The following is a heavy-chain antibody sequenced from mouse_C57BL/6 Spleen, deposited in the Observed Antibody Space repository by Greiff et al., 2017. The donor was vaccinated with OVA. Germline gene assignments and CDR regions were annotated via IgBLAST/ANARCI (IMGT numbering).Heavy chain of an antibody. V-gene: IGHV1-83*01. J-gene: IGHJ2*01. CDR1: YTFTDYYM. D-gene: IGHD1-1*01. Sequence: VQLQQSGPELVKPGASVKMSCKASGYTFTDYYMHWVKQKPGKGLEWIGEIYPGSGNTYYNEKFKGKATLTADTSSSTAYMQLSSLTSEDSAVYFCASMRYYYGSSGYWGQGTTLTVSS. CDR3: SMRYYYGSSGY. CDR2: YPGSGNTY.